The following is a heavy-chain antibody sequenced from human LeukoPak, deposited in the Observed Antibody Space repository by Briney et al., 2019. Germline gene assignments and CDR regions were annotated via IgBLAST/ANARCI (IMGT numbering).Heavy chain of an antibody. CDR2: FDPAGRQL. J-gene: IGHJ6*03. D-gene: IGHD2-2*01. CDR1: AFTLSELS. CDR3: ATGVICATTTCPGYRNYYFFMDV. Sequence: ASVKLSCKVSAFTLSELSMHWVRQAPGKGLEWVGGFDPAGRQLIYGQSFRGRVILTEDASTNTAYMEVTSMRPDDTAVYYCATGVICATTTCPGYRNYYFFMDVWGEGTAVTVSS. V-gene: IGHV1-24*01.